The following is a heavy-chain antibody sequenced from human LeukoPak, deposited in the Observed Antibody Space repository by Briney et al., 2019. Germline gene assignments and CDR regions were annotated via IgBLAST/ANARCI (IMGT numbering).Heavy chain of an antibody. J-gene: IGHJ4*02. V-gene: IGHV1-2*02. CDR3: ARDGGLATPFDY. Sequence: GASVKVSCQASGYTFTGYYLHWVRQAPGQGPEWMGWINPNSGDTHSAQKFQGRVTMTRDTSISTGYMELSRLTSDDTAIYYCARDGGLATPFDYWGQGTLVTVSS. CDR2: INPNSGDT. D-gene: IGHD3-16*01. CDR1: GYTFTGYY.